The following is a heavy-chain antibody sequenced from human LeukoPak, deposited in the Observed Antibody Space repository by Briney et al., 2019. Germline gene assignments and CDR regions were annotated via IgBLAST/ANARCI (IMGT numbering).Heavy chain of an antibody. Sequence: SETLSLTCTVSGGSISSSSYYWGWIRQPPGKGLEWIGSIYYSGSTHYNPSLKSRVTISVDTSKNQFSLKLSSVTAADTAVYYCARPGRTGLLHFSYFDYWGQGTLVTVSS. V-gene: IGHV4-39*01. CDR3: ARPGRTGLLHFSYFDY. J-gene: IGHJ4*02. D-gene: IGHD1-26*01. CDR1: GGSISSSSYY. CDR2: IYYSGST.